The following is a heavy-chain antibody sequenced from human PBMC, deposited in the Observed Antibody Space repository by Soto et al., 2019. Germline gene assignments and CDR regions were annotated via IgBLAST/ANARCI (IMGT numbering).Heavy chain of an antibody. CDR2: IYYSGST. D-gene: IGHD6-19*01. J-gene: IGHJ4*02. CDR1: GGSISSSSYY. Sequence: QLQLQESGPGLVKPSETLSLTCTVSGGSISSSSYYWGWIRQPPGKGLEWIGSIYYSGSTYYNPSLKSQVTISVDTSKNQFSLKLSSVPAADTAVYYCARHAVHSGGFTDYWGQGTLVTVSS. V-gene: IGHV4-39*01. CDR3: ARHAVHSGGFTDY.